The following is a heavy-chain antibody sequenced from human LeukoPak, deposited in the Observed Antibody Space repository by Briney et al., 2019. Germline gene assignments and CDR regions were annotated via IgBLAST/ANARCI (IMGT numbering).Heavy chain of an antibody. CDR1: GCTFTSYG. CDR2: ISAYHGNT. J-gene: IGHJ4*02. D-gene: IGHD3-10*01. Sequence: ASVNVSCKASGCTFTSYGISWVRQAPGQGLEGMGWISAYHGNTNYAQKLQCRVTMTTDTSTSTAYMELRSLRSDDTAVYYCARVDYYGSGSYYLATCFDYWGQGTLVTVPS. CDR3: ARVDYYGSGSYYLATCFDY. V-gene: IGHV1-18*01.